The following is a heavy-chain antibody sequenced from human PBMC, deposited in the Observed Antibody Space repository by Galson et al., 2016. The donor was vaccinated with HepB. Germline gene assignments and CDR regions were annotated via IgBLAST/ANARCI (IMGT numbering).Heavy chain of an antibody. D-gene: IGHD3-3*01. V-gene: IGHV2-5*02. Sequence: PALVKPTQTLTLTCTFSGFSLSRGVGVGWIRQPPGKALEWLALMYWGDHARYSPSLMRRLTITKYTSKTQVVLTMTDIDPVDTATYYCAHGVSTPDFDFWSGPYYDYWGQGILVTVSS. CDR2: MYWGDHA. J-gene: IGHJ4*02. CDR3: AHGVSTPDFDFWSGPYYDY. CDR1: GFSLSRGVG.